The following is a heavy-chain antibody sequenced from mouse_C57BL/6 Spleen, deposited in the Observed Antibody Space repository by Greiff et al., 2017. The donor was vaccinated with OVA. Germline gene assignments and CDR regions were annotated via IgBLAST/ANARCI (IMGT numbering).Heavy chain of an antibody. V-gene: IGHV1-5*01. J-gene: IGHJ2*01. CDR1: GYTFTSYW. Sequence: VQLQQSGTVLARPGASVKMSCKTSGYTFTSYWMHWVKQRPGQGLEWIGAIYPGNSDTSYNQKFKGKAKLPAVTSASTAYMELSSLTNEDSAVYYCTREANWDHYFDYWGQGTTLTVSS. D-gene: IGHD4-1*02. CDR3: TREANWDHYFDY. CDR2: IYPGNSDT.